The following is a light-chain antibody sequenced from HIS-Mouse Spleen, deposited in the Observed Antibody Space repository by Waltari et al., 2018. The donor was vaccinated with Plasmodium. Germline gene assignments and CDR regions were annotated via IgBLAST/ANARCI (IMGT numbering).Light chain of an antibody. V-gene: IGLV2-23*01. J-gene: IGLJ1*01. CDR2: EGR. CDR3: CSYAGSSTYV. Sequence: QSALTQPASVSGSPGQSITISRTGTSSDVGSYNLVSWYQQHPGKAPKLIIYEGRKRPSGVSNRFSGSKSGNTASLTISGLQAEDEADYYCCSYAGSSTYVFGTGTKVTVL. CDR1: SSDVGSYNL.